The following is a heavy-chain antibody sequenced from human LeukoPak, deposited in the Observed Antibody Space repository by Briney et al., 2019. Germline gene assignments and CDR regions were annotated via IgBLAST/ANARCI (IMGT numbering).Heavy chain of an antibody. D-gene: IGHD3-10*01. V-gene: IGHV4-39*01. CDR3: AKTGSGSYYFPLYYYYMDV. CDR2: IYYSGST. J-gene: IGHJ6*03. CDR1: GGSISSSNYY. Sequence: SETLSLTCTVSGGSISSSNYYWGWIRQPPGKGLEWIGTIYYSGSTYYNPSLKSRITISVDTSKNRFSLKMRSVTAADTAVYYCAKTGSGSYYFPLYYYYMDVWGKGTTVTISS.